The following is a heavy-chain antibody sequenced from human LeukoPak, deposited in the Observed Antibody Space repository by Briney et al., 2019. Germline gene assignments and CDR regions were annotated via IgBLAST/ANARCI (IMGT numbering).Heavy chain of an antibody. CDR3: ARDRYFDIYYYYYGMDV. V-gene: IGHV4-31*03. Sequence: SQTLSLTCTVSGGSISSGGYYWSWLRQHPGKDLEWIVYIYHSGSTYYNPSLKSRVTISVDTSKNQFSLKLSSVTAADTAVYYCARDRYFDIYYYYYGMDVWGQGTTVTVSS. CDR1: GGSISSGGYY. CDR2: IYHSGST. J-gene: IGHJ6*02. D-gene: IGHD3-9*01.